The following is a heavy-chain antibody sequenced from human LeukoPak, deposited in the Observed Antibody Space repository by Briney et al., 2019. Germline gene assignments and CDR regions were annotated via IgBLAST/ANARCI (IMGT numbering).Heavy chain of an antibody. D-gene: IGHD3-22*01. J-gene: IGHJ4*02. V-gene: IGHV4-61*02. CDR3: ARAQGNYYDSSGYPDY. CDR1: GGSISSGSYY. Sequence: ASQTLSLTCTVSGGSISSGSYYWSWIRQPAGKGLEWIGRIYTSGSTNYNPSLKSRVTISVDTSKNQFSLKLSSATAADTAVYYCARAQGNYYDSSGYPDYWGQGTLVTVSS. CDR2: IYTSGST.